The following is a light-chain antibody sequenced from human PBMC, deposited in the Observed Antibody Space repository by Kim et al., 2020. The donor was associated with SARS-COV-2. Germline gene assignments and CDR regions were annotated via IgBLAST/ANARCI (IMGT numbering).Light chain of an antibody. CDR2: AAS. J-gene: IGKJ2*01. V-gene: IGKV1-39*01. Sequence: SSFIGDRVTITCRASQTISNYLNWYQLKPGKAPKLLIYAASSLQSGVPSRFNGSGSGTEFTLTISSLQREDFATYYCQQSYRTPYTSGQGTKLEI. CDR1: QTISNY. CDR3: QQSYRTPYT.